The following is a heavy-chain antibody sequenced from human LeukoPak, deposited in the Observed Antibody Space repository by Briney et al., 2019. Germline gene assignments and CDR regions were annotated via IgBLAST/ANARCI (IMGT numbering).Heavy chain of an antibody. V-gene: IGHV4-59*01. CDR3: ARDDYRGVTNFDP. CDR2: IYYSGST. D-gene: IGHD3-10*01. J-gene: IGHJ5*02. CDR1: GGSISSYY. Sequence: SETLSLTCTVSGGSISSYYWSWIRQPPGKGLEWIGNIYYSGSTNYNPSLKSRVTISVDTSKNQFSLKLSSVTAADTAVYYCARDDYRGVTNFDPWGQGTLVTVSS.